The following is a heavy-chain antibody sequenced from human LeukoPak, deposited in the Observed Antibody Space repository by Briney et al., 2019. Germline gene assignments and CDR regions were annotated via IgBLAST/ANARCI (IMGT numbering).Heavy chain of an antibody. V-gene: IGHV1-8*03. CDR2: MNPNSGNT. Sequence: ASVTVSCKGCGYTFPSYDINWVRQATGRGVAGMGWMNPNSGNTGYAQKFQGRVPITRNTSVRTAYMELSSLRSEDTAVYYCARATTLKGGGFGYWGQGTLVTVSS. J-gene: IGHJ4*02. CDR3: ARATTLKGGGFGY. CDR1: GYTFPSYD. D-gene: IGHD3-16*01.